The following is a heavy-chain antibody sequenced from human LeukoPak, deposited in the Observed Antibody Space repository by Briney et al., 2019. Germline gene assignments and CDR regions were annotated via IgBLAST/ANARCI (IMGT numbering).Heavy chain of an antibody. CDR2: IHSDGSST. V-gene: IGHV3-74*01. CDR3: ARGNAHAFDI. D-gene: IGHD1-1*01. CDR1: GFTFSNYW. Sequence: GGSLRLSCAASGFTFSNYWMHWVRQAPGKGLVWISRIHSDGSSTTSADSVKGRFTISRDNAENTLYLQMNSLRAEDTAVYFCARGNAHAFDIWGQGTMVTVSS. J-gene: IGHJ3*02.